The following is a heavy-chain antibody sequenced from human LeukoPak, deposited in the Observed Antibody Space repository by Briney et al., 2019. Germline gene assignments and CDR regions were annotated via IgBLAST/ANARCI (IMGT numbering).Heavy chain of an antibody. CDR1: GFTFSSYS. D-gene: IGHD6-13*01. CDR3: ARGLPYSSSPNWFDP. CDR2: IISSSSYI. Sequence: GGSLRLSCAASGFTFSSYSMNWVRQAPGKGLEWVSSIISSSSYIYYADSVKGRFTISRDNAKNSLYLQMNSLRAEDTAVYYCARGLPYSSSPNWFDPWGQGTLVTVSS. J-gene: IGHJ5*02. V-gene: IGHV3-21*01.